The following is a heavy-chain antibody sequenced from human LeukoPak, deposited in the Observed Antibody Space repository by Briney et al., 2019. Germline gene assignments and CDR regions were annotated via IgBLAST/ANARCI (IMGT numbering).Heavy chain of an antibody. CDR2: IYYSGST. CDR3: ARRDDSSGYHKIFDY. D-gene: IGHD3-22*01. CDR1: GGSISSSSYY. V-gene: IGHV4-39*01. J-gene: IGHJ4*02. Sequence: PSETLSLTCTVSGGSISSSSYYWGWIRQPPGKGLEWMGSIYYSGSTYYNPSLKSRVTISIDTSNNQFYLKLSSLTAADTAVYYCARRDDSSGYHKIFDYWGQGTLVTVSS.